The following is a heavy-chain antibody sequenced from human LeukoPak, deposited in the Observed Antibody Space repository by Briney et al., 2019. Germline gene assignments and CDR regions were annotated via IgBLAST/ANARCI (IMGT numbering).Heavy chain of an antibody. CDR2: IYHSGST. CDR3: ARGNWKDLDY. J-gene: IGHJ4*02. CDR1: GGAISTYY. D-gene: IGHD1-1*01. Sequence: PSETLSLTCTVSGGAISTYYWNWIRQPPGKGLEWIGYIYHSGSTNYNPSLQSRVTISVDTSKNQFSLKLSSVTAADTAVYYCARGNWKDLDYWGQGTLVTVSS. V-gene: IGHV4-59*12.